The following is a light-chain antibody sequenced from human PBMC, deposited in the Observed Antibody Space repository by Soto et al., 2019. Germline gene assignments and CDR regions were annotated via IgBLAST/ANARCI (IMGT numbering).Light chain of an antibody. J-gene: IGKJ4*01. Sequence: EIVLTQSPATLSLSPGERATLSCRASQSVDSYLAWYQQKPGQAPRLLIFDASNRATGIPARFSGSGSGTDFTLTISSLAPEDFAVYYCQQRSNGLTFGGGTKVEMK. CDR2: DAS. CDR1: QSVDSY. CDR3: QQRSNGLT. V-gene: IGKV3-11*01.